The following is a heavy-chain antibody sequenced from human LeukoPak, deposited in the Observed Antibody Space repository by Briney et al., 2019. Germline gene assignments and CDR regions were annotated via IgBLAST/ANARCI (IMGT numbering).Heavy chain of an antibody. D-gene: IGHD3-16*01. Sequence: PSETLSLTCTVSGGSISSYYWSWIRQPPGKGLEWIGYIYYSGSTNYNPSLKSRVTISVDTSKNQFSLKLSSVTAADTAVCYCARDHRSNGLRIWGQGTMVTVSS. V-gene: IGHV4-59*01. CDR3: ARDHRSNGLRI. CDR2: IYYSGST. CDR1: GGSISSYY. J-gene: IGHJ3*02.